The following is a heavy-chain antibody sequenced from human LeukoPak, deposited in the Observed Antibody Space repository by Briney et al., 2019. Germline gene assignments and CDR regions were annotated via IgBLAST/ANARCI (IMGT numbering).Heavy chain of an antibody. CDR1: GFTFSNYG. V-gene: IGHV3-30-3*01. J-gene: IGHJ4*02. CDR2: ISYDGSKQ. CDR3: VRDLRSHYTVDY. D-gene: IGHD3-10*01. Sequence: GMSPRLSCAASGFTFSNYGMHWVRQAPGKGLEWVAVISYDGSKQYYADSVKGRFTISRDNSKNALYLQMNSLRAEDTALCYCVRDLRSHYTVDYWGQGTLVTVSS.